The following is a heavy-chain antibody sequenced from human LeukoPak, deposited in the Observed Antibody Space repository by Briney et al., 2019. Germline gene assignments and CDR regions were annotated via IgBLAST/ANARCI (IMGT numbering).Heavy chain of an antibody. D-gene: IGHD4-17*01. J-gene: IGHJ4*02. CDR1: GFTFSDYA. Sequence: GGSLRLSCAASGFTFSDYAMSWVRQAPGKGLEWVSAISTGDGATYYADSVKDRFYISRDDSKNTLYLQMNGLRAEDTAIYYCAKDFAVTTDYWGQGTLVTVPS. V-gene: IGHV3-23*01. CDR3: AKDFAVTTDY. CDR2: ISTGDGAT.